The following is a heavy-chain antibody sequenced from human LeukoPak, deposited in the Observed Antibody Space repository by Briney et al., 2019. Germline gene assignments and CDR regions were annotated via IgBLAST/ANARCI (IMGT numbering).Heavy chain of an antibody. CDR1: GLTFSSYA. V-gene: IGHV3-23*01. D-gene: IGHD5-12*01. J-gene: IGHJ4*02. Sequence: GGSLRLSCTASGLTFSSYAMSWVRQAPGKGLEWVSSIKSSGDSTYYADSVNGRFTISRDNSKNTLYLQMNSLRAEDTAVYYCARDPVNMVATSIYFDYWGQGTLVTVSS. CDR2: IKSSGDST. CDR3: ARDPVNMVATSIYFDY.